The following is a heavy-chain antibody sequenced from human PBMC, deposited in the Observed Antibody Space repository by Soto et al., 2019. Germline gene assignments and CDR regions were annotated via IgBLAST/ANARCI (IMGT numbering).Heavy chain of an antibody. Sequence: SETLSLTCAVYGGSFSGYYWSWIRQPPGKGLEWIGEINHSGSTNYNPSLKSRVTISVDTSKDQLSLKLSSVTAADTAVYYCARHETLHGAYDYWAQGTLVTVSS. J-gene: IGHJ4*02. V-gene: IGHV4-34*01. D-gene: IGHD4-17*01. CDR1: GGSFSGYY. CDR2: INHSGST. CDR3: ARHETLHGAYDY.